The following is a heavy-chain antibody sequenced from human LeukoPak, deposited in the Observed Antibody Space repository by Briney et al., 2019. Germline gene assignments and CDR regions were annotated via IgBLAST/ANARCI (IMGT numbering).Heavy chain of an antibody. D-gene: IGHD3-22*01. V-gene: IGHV4-31*03. Sequence: SETLSLTCTVSGGSISSGGYYWSWIRQHPGTGLEWIGYIYYSGSTYYNPSLKSRVTISVDTSKNQFSLKLSSVTAADTAVYYCARVPYYYDSSGYSYYFDYWGQGTLVTVSS. CDR3: ARVPYYYDSSGYSYYFDY. CDR2: IYYSGST. CDR1: GGSISSGGYY. J-gene: IGHJ4*02.